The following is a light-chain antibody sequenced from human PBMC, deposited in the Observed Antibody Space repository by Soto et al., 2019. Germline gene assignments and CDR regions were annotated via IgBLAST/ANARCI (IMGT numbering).Light chain of an antibody. CDR3: QQYYSFPLT. J-gene: IGKJ5*01. CDR1: QGISRY. CDR2: AAS. V-gene: IGKV1D-8*01. Sequence: VIWMTQSPSLLSASTGGRVTISSRMSQGISRYLAWYQQNPGKAPEIMSYAASTLQSGVPSRFSGSGSGTDFTLTISCLKSEDFETYYCQQYYSFPLTFGQGTRLEIK.